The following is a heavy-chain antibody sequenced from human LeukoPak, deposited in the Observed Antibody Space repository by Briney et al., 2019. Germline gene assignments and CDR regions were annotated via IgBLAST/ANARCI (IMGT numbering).Heavy chain of an antibody. CDR1: GFTFSSYA. Sequence: GGSLRLSCAASGFTFSSYAMHWVRQAPGKGLEWVAVISCDGSNKYYADSVKGRFTISRDNSKNTLYLQMNSLRAEDTAVYYCARDPTPRYCKSTSCYTGRYFDYWGQGTLVTVSS. CDR2: ISCDGSNK. CDR3: ARDPTPRYCKSTSCYTGRYFDY. V-gene: IGHV3-30-3*01. J-gene: IGHJ4*02. D-gene: IGHD2-2*02.